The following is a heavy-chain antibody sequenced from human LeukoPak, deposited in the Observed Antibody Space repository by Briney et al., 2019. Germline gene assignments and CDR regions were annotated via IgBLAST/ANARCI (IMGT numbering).Heavy chain of an antibody. D-gene: IGHD4-23*01. CDR2: INHSGST. CDR3: ARGRGKLDY. Sequence: GSLRLSCAASGFTVSANYMSWVRQAPGKGLEWIGEINHSGSTNYNPSLKSRVTISVDTSKNQFSLKLSSVTAADTAVYYCARGRGKLDYWGQGTLVTVSS. CDR1: GFTVSANY. V-gene: IGHV4-34*01. J-gene: IGHJ4*02.